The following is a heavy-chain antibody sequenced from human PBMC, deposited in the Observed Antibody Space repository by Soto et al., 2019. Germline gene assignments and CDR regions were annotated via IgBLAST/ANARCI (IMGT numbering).Heavy chain of an antibody. CDR2: IYPGDSDT. V-gene: IGHV5-51*01. D-gene: IGHD3-22*01. CDR1: GYNFTSYW. Sequence: GESLKISCKGSGYNFTSYWIGWVRQMPGKGLEWMGIIYPGDSDTRYSPSFQGQVTISADKSISTAYLQWSSLKASDTAMYYCARHEEAYYDSSGYNNWFDPWGQGTLVTVSS. CDR3: ARHEEAYYDSSGYNNWFDP. J-gene: IGHJ5*02.